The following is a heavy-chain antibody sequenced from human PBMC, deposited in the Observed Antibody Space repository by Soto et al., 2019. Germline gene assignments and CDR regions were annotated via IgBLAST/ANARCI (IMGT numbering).Heavy chain of an antibody. J-gene: IGHJ4*02. D-gene: IGHD1-7*01. CDR1: GGTFSSYT. CDR3: ARDNVRKNSNYRLGPYDY. Sequence: QVQLVQSGAEVKKPGSSVKVSCKASGGTFSSYTISWVRQAPGQGLEWMGRIIPILGIANYAQKFQGRVTITADKSTSTAYMELSSLRSEDTAVYYCARDNVRKNSNYRLGPYDYWGQGTLVTVSS. CDR2: IIPILGIA. V-gene: IGHV1-69*08.